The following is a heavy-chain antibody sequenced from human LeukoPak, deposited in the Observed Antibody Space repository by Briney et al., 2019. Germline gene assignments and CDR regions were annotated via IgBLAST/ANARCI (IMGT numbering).Heavy chain of an antibody. J-gene: IGHJ6*03. CDR3: ARVDYRGGGYFMDV. D-gene: IGHD4-11*01. V-gene: IGHV3-21*01. CDR1: GFTFSSYG. CDR2: ISSSATYR. Sequence: PGGSLRLSCAASGFTFSSYGMSWVRQAPGKGLEWVSSISSSATYRYYADSVNGRFTISRDDPKNSLYLQMNSLRAEDTAVYYCARVDYRGGGYFMDVWGRGTPVTVSS.